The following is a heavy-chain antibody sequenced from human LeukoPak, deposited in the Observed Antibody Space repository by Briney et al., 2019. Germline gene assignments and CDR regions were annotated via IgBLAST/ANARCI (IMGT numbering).Heavy chain of an antibody. D-gene: IGHD3-10*01. Sequence: ASVKVSCKASGYTFTGYYIHWVRQAPGQGLEWMGIINPSGGSTSYAQKFQGRVTMTRDTSTSTVYMELSSLRSEDTAVYYCARTRVVRGVIDPFFDYWGQGTLVTVSS. CDR2: INPSGGST. CDR3: ARTRVVRGVIDPFFDY. CDR1: GYTFTGYY. V-gene: IGHV1-46*01. J-gene: IGHJ4*02.